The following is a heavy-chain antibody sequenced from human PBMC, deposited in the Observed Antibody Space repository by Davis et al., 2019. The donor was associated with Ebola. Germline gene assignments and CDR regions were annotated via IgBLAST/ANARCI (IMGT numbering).Heavy chain of an antibody. D-gene: IGHD3-10*01. J-gene: IGHJ5*02. CDR3: ARGITMVRGENWFDP. V-gene: IGHV1-18*01. CDR2: ISAYNGNT. Sequence: ASVKVSCKAPGYTFTSYGISWVRQAPGQGLEWMGWISAYNGNTNYAQKLQGRVTMTTDTSTSTAYMELRSLRSDDTAVYYCARGITMVRGENWFDPWGQGTLVTVSS. CDR1: GYTFTSYG.